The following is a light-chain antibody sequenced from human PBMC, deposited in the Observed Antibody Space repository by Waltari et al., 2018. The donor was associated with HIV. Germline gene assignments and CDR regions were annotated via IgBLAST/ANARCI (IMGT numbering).Light chain of an antibody. V-gene: IGLV7-46*01. CDR3: LLSFAGARPVV. Sequence: QAVVTQEPSLTVSPGGTGTRTRGSSTGPVTSGHHPYWSQQKSGQAPRTLIYDTFNKHSLTPPRFSGSPLGGKAALTLSGAQPEDEAEYFCLLSFAGARPVVFGGGTNLTVL. J-gene: IGLJ2*01. CDR1: TGPVTSGHH. CDR2: DTF.